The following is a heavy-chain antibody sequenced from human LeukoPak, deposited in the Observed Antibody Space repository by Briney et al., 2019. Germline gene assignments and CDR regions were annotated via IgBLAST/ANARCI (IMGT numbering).Heavy chain of an antibody. D-gene: IGHD3-22*01. V-gene: IGHV4-39*07. Sequence: SETLSLTCTVSGGSISSSSYYWGWIRQPPGKGLEWIGSIYYSGSTYYNPSLKSRVTISVDTSKNQFSLKLSSVTAADTVVYYCARDPAEDYYDSRHWGQGTLVTVSS. J-gene: IGHJ4*02. CDR1: GGSISSSSYY. CDR3: ARDPAEDYYDSRH. CDR2: IYYSGST.